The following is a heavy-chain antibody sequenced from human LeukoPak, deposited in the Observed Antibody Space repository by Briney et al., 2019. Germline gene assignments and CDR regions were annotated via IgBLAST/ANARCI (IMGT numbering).Heavy chain of an antibody. V-gene: IGHV3-64*01. CDR2: ISSNGGST. CDR1: GFTFSSYA. CDR3: ARGARRFDYTGNFDY. D-gene: IGHD5-12*01. Sequence: GGSLRLSCAASGFTFSSYAMHWVRQAPGKGLEYVSAISSNGGSTYYANSVKGRFTISRDNSKNTLYLQMGGLRAEDMAVYYCARGARRFDYTGNFDYWGQGTLVTVSS. J-gene: IGHJ4*02.